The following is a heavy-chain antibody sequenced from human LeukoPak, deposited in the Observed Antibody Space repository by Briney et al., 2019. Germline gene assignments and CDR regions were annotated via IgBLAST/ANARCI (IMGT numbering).Heavy chain of an antibody. CDR2: IYYSGNT. J-gene: IGHJ3*02. CDR1: GDSISSGDYY. Sequence: SETLSLTCTVSGDSISSGDYYWSWIRQPPGKGLEWIWYIYYSGNTYYNPSLQSRVTISVDTSKNQFSLNLSSVTAADTAVYYCARFNGGDDAFDIWGQGTMVTVSS. CDR3: ARFNGGDDAFDI. D-gene: IGHD2-8*01. V-gene: IGHV4-30-4*08.